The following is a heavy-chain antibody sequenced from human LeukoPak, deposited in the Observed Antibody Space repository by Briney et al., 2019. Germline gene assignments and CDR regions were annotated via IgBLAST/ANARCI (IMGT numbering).Heavy chain of an antibody. CDR3: ARDFPNSGSYLG. CDR1: GFTFSDYW. Sequence: GGSLRLSCAASGFTFSDYWMHWVGQAPGKGLVWVSRINTDGSSTSYADSVRGRFTISRDNTKNTLYLQMHSLRAEDTAVYYCARDFPNSGSYLGWGQGTLVTVSS. CDR2: INTDGSST. D-gene: IGHD1-26*01. V-gene: IGHV3-74*01. J-gene: IGHJ4*02.